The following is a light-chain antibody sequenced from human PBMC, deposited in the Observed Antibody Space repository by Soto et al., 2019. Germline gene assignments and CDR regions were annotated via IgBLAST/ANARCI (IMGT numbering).Light chain of an antibody. CDR2: DVS. CDR3: CSYAGSSTLV. V-gene: IGLV2-11*01. CDR1: SSDVGGYNY. J-gene: IGLJ2*01. Sequence: QSVLTQPRSVSGSPGQSVTISCTGTSSDVGGYNYVSWYQQHPGKAPKLMIYDVSKRPSGVPDRFSGPKSGNTASLTISGLQAEDEADYYCCSYAGSSTLVFGGGTNVTVL.